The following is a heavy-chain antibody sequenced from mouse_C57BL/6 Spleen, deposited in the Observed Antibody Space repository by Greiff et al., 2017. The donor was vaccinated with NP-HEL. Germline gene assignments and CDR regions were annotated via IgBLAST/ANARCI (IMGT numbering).Heavy chain of an antibody. CDR3: TAWPFDY. CDR2: IDPETGGT. J-gene: IGHJ2*01. V-gene: IGHV1-15*01. CDR1: GYTFTDYE. Sequence: QVQLKQSGAELVRPGASVTLSCKASGYTFTDYEMHWVKQTPVHGLEWIGAIDPETGGTAYNQKFKGKAILTADKSSSTAYMELRSLTSEDSAVYYCTAWPFDYWGQGTTLTVSS.